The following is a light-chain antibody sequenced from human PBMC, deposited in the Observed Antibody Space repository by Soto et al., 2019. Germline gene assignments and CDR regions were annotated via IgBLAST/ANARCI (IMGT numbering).Light chain of an antibody. Sequence: EIVMTQSPATLAVSPGDTATLSCRASQSLGGNLAWYQQKPGQAPRLLXFRASSRAKGVPARFSASGSATEFFPTTSRLQSDDFAVYYCHQYSNRPPWTFGPGTKVEIK. CDR1: QSLGGN. J-gene: IGKJ1*01. CDR3: HQYSNRPPWT. V-gene: IGKV3-15*01. CDR2: RAS.